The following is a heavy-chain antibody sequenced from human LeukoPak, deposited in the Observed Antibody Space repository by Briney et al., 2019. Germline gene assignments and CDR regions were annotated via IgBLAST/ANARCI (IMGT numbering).Heavy chain of an antibody. V-gene: IGHV3-21*01. CDR3: AREGYSSGWYLIDY. D-gene: IGHD6-19*01. Sequence: GGSLRLSCAASGFTFSSYWMNWVRQAPGKGLEWVSSISGSSSYIYYADSVKGRFTISRDNAKNSLYLQMNSLRAEDTAVYYCAREGYSSGWYLIDYWGQGTLVTVSS. CDR1: GFTFSSYW. CDR2: ISGSSSYI. J-gene: IGHJ4*02.